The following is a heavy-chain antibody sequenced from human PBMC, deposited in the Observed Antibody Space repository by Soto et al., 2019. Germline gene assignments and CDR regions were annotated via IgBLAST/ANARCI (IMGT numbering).Heavy chain of an antibody. CDR2: IIPIFGTA. CDR1: GGTFSSYA. V-gene: IGHV1-69*13. J-gene: IGHJ5*02. Sequence: SVKVSCKASGGTFSSYAISWVRQAPGQGLEWMGGIIPIFGTANYAQKFQGRVTITADESTSTAYMELSSLRSEDTAVYYCARGGCGGDCYSPEPLDPWGQGTLVTVSS. D-gene: IGHD2-21*02. CDR3: ARGGCGGDCYSPEPLDP.